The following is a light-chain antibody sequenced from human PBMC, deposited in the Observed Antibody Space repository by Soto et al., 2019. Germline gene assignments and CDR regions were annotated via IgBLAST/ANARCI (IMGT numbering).Light chain of an antibody. CDR3: QQYNSYSWT. J-gene: IGKJ1*01. V-gene: IGKV1-5*01. Sequence: GDRVTITCRASQSISSWLAWYQQKPGKAPKLLIYDASSLESGVPSRFSGSGSGTEFTLPISSLQPDDFATYYCQQYNSYSWTFGQGPKVEIK. CDR1: QSISSW. CDR2: DAS.